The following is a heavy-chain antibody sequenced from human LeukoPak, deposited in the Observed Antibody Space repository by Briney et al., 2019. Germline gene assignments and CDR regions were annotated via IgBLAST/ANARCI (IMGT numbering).Heavy chain of an antibody. CDR2: ISGSGGST. J-gene: IGHJ4*02. V-gene: IGHV3-23*01. CDR1: GFTFGSYA. Sequence: GGSLRLSCAASGFTFGSYAMSWVRQAPGKGLEWVSGISGSGGSTYYADSVKGRFTISRDNSKNTLFLQMNSLRAEDTAVYYCAKESSSYCSGCSCHINYWGQGTLVTVSS. D-gene: IGHD2-15*01. CDR3: AKESSSYCSGCSCHINY.